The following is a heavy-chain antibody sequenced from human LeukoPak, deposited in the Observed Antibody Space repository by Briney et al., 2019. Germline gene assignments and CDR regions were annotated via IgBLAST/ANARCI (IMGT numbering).Heavy chain of an antibody. J-gene: IGHJ4*02. CDR2: INHSGST. V-gene: IGHV4-39*07. CDR3: ASRDGSRSPTYYFDY. D-gene: IGHD1-26*01. CDR1: GGSISSSNSY. Sequence: PSETLSLTCTVSGGSISSSNSYWSWIRRPPGKGLEWIGEINHSGSTNYNPSLKSRVTISVDTSKNQFSLKLSSVTAADTAVYYCASRDGSRSPTYYFDYWGQGTLVTVSS.